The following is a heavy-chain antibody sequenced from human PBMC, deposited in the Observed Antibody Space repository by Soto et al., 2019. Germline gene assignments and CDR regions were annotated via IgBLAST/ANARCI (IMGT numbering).Heavy chain of an antibody. CDR3: VRAAGYSGNDYVYYYGMDV. D-gene: IGHD5-12*01. CDR2: VWYDGGNK. V-gene: IGHV3-33*01. CDR1: GFTFSSYG. J-gene: IGHJ6*02. Sequence: QVQLVESGGGVFQPGRSLRLSCAASGFTFSSYGMHWDRQAPGKGLEWVALVWYDGGNKYYADSVKGRFTISRDNSKNTLYLQMNRLRDEDTAVYYCVRAAGYSGNDYVYYYGMDVWGQGTTVTVSS.